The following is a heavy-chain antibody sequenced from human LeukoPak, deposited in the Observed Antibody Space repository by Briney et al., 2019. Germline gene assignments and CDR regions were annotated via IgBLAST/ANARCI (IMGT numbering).Heavy chain of an antibody. Sequence: GESLKISCKGFGYSFTTYWIAWVRQMPGKGLEWMGIVYPGDSDTTYSPSFQGQVTISADSSISTAYLQWSSLKASDTAMYYCARLRGGDGYNTYYFDYWGQGTLVTVSS. CDR2: VYPGDSDT. CDR1: GYSFTTYW. D-gene: IGHD5-24*01. J-gene: IGHJ4*02. V-gene: IGHV5-51*01. CDR3: ARLRGGDGYNTYYFDY.